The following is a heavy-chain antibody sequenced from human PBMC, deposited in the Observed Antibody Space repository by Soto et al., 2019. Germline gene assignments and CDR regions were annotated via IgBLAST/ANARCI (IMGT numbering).Heavy chain of an antibody. CDR2: ISSSSTI. D-gene: IGHD4-17*01. CDR3: ARDLVRYGDYEINYFDY. V-gene: IGHV3-48*02. CDR1: GFTFSSYS. J-gene: IGHJ4*02. Sequence: PGGSLRLSCAASGFTFSSYSMIWVRQAPGKGPEWVSYISSSSTIYYADSVKGRFTISRDNAKNSLYLQMNSLRDEDTAVYYCARDLVRYGDYEINYFDYWGQGTLVTVSS.